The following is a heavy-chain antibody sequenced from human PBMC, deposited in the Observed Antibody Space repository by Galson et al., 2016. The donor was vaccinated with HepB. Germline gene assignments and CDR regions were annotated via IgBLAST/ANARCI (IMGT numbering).Heavy chain of an antibody. V-gene: IGHV3-30-3*02. CDR2: ISTAGRTK. J-gene: IGHJ4*02. CDR1: GLIFSNYD. D-gene: IGHD2-2*02. Sequence: SLRLSCAASGLIFSNYDFHWVRQAPGKGLEWVAVISTAGRTKFYAESVKGRSTISRDNSRNTLYLEISSLTTEDAALYYCATDFQLGIPYYFDYWGQGTLVAVSS. CDR3: ATDFQLGIPYYFDY.